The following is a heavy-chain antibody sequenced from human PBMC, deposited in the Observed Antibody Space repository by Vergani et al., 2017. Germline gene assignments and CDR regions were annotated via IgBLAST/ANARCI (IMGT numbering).Heavy chain of an antibody. CDR3: AREVLYSGRGPLEY. Sequence: QVQLVQSGAEVKKPGASVKVSCKASGYTFTGYYMHWVRQAPGQGLEWMGWINPNSGGTNYAQKVQGRVTMTRDTSISTAYMELSRLRSDETAVYYCAREVLYSGRGPLEYWGQGTLVTVSS. V-gene: IGHV1-2*02. J-gene: IGHJ4*02. CDR2: INPNSGGT. D-gene: IGHD1-26*01. CDR1: GYTFTGYY.